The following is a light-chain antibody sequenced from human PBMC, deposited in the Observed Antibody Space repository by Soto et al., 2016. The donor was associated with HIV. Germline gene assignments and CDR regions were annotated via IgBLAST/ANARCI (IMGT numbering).Light chain of an antibody. CDR2: DDS. Sequence: SYVLTQSPSVSVAPGKTARIACGGNNIGSKSVHWYQQKPGQAPVLVVYDDSDRPSGIPERFSGSNSGNSATLTISRVEAGDEADYSCQVWDSSTNHVVFGGGTKLTVL. CDR1: NIGSKS. V-gene: IGLV3-21*03. CDR3: QVWDSSTNHVV. J-gene: IGLJ2*01.